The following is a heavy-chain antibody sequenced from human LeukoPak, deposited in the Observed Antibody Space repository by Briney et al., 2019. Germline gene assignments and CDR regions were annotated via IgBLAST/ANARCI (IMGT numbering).Heavy chain of an antibody. D-gene: IGHD3-10*01. J-gene: IGHJ6*03. Sequence: GGSLRLSCAASGFTFSSYSMNWVRQAPGKGLEWEANIKQDGSEKYYVDSVKGRFTISRDNAKNSLYLQMNSLRAEDTAVYYCAKLTAVVRGVTVLRPNYYMDVWAKGPRSPSP. CDR2: IKQDGSEK. V-gene: IGHV3-7*01. CDR3: AKLTAVVRGVTVLRPNYYMDV. CDR1: GFTFSSYS.